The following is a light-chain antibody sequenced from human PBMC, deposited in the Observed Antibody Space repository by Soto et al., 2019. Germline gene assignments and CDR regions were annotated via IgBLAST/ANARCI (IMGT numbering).Light chain of an antibody. J-gene: IGLJ2*01. CDR3: SSYTGSNPPVV. CDR2: DVS. Sequence: QSALTQPASVSGSPGQSITISCTGTSSDVGGYNYVSWYQQHPGKAPNLIIFDVSNRPSGVSNRFSGSKSGNSASLTISGLQAEDEADYYCSSYTGSNPPVVLGGGTKLTVL. V-gene: IGLV2-14*01. CDR1: SSDVGGYNY.